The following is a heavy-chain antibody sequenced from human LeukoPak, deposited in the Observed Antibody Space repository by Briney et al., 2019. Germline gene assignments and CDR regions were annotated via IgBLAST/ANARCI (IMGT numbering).Heavy chain of an antibody. D-gene: IGHD4-17*01. CDR3: ARLVYGAFDY. V-gene: IGHV3-7*01. CDR1: EFSFRTYW. Sequence: GGSLRLSCAASEFSFRTYWMSWVRQAPGKGLEWVANINEDGSEKYYVDSVKGRFTISRDNAKNSLYLQMNSLRAEDTTVYYCARLVYGAFDYWGQGTLVTVSS. CDR2: INEDGSEK. J-gene: IGHJ4*02.